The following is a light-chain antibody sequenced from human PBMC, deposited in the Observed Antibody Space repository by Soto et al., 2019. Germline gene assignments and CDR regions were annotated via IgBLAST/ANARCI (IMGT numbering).Light chain of an antibody. J-gene: IGKJ5*01. CDR2: AAS. V-gene: IGKV1-39*01. Sequence: DMGVSPSPSPGSAAVGERVASTCLASQSISTYLNWYQQKPGKATKVLIYAASNLQSGVKPRFSGSGSGTDFTLTISSMQPEDVATYFCKQSYRTQITCGQGTRREIK. CDR3: KQSYRTQIT. CDR1: QSISTY.